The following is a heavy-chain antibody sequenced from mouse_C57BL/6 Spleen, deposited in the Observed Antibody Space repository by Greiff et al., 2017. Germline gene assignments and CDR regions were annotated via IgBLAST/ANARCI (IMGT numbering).Heavy chain of an antibody. J-gene: IGHJ4*01. D-gene: IGHD1-1*01. CDR1: GYAFSSYW. V-gene: IGHV1-80*01. CDR2: IYPGDGDT. CDR3: ARSYYYGSSDAMDY. Sequence: QVQLQQSGAELVKPGASVKISCKASGYAFSSYWMNWVKQRPGKGLEWIGQIYPGDGDTNYNGKFKGKATLTADKSSSTAYMQLSSLTSEDSAVYFCARSYYYGSSDAMDYWGQGTSVTVSS.